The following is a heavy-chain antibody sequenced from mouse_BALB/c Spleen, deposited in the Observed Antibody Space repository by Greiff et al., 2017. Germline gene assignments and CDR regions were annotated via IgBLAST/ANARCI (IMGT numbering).Heavy chain of an antibody. CDR3: ARGDLSGVFDY. D-gene: IGHD2-3*01. CDR2: IYPGDGDT. CDR1: GYTFTSYW. Sequence: QVQLQQSGAELARPGASVKLSCKASGYTFTSYWMQWVKQRPGQGLEWIGAIYPGDGDTRYTQKFKGKATLTADKSSSTAYMQLSSLASEDSAVYYCARGDLSGVFDYWGQGTTLTVSS. V-gene: IGHV1-87*01. J-gene: IGHJ2*01.